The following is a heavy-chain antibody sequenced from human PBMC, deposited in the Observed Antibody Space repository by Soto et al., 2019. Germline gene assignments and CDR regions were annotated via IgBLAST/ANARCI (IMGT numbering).Heavy chain of an antibody. CDR2: IYYSGST. CDR3: ARGDITMVRGVITRDAFDI. V-gene: IGHV4-30-4*01. J-gene: IGHJ3*02. D-gene: IGHD3-10*01. Sequence: PSETLSLTCTVSGGSISSGDYYWSWIRQPPGKGLEWIGYIYYSGSTYYNPSLKSRVTISVDRSKNQFSLKLSSVTAADTAVYYCARGDITMVRGVITRDAFDIWGQGTMVTVSS. CDR1: GGSISSGDYY.